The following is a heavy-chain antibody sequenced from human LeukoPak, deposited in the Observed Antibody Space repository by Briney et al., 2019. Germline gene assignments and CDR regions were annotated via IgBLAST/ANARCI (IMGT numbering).Heavy chain of an antibody. Sequence: PGGSLRLSCAAFGFTFSNYPMNWVRQAPGKGLEWVSNVRPGDSARSYADSVRGRFTISRDDAKNSLYLQMNSLRDEDTAVYYCAKDGDIVVVVAAVYYFDYWGQGTLVTVSS. J-gene: IGHJ4*02. CDR3: AKDGDIVVVVAAVYYFDY. V-gene: IGHV3-48*02. D-gene: IGHD2-15*01. CDR1: GFTFSNYP. CDR2: VRPGDSAR.